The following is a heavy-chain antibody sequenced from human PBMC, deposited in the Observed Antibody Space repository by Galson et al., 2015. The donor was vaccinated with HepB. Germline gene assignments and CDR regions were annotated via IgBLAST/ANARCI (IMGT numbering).Heavy chain of an antibody. V-gene: IGHV1-69*13. D-gene: IGHD2-15*01. CDR1: GGTFSSYA. Sequence: SVKVSCKASGGTFSSYAISWVRQAPGQGLEWMGGIIPIFGTANYAQKFQGRVTITADESTSTAYMELSSLRSEDTAVYYCARAHCSGGSCYSGLSNAFDIWGQGTMVTVSS. J-gene: IGHJ3*02. CDR2: IIPIFGTA. CDR3: ARAHCSGGSCYSGLSNAFDI.